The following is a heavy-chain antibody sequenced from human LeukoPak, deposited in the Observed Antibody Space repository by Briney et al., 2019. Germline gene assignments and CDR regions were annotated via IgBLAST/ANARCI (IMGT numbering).Heavy chain of an antibody. Sequence: VASVKVSCKASGYTFNTYYMHWVRQAPGQGLEWMGLINPNGGTTKYAQKFQGRVTMTRDTSTSTFYMELSKLRSEDTAVYYCARPTVRGVNAEAFDIWGQGTMVTVSS. CDR3: ARPTVRGVNAEAFDI. D-gene: IGHD3-10*01. CDR2: INPNGGTT. J-gene: IGHJ3*02. CDR1: GYTFNTYY. V-gene: IGHV1-46*02.